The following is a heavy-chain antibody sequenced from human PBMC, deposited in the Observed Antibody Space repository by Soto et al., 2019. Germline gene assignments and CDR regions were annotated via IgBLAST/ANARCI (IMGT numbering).Heavy chain of an antibody. CDR3: AKDYSVRQWLVQYYYYGMDV. Sequence: GGSLRLSCAASGFTFSSYGMHWVRQAPGKGLEWVAVISYDGSNKYYADSVKGRFTISRDNSKNTLYLQMNSLRAEDTAVYYYAKDYSVRQWLVQYYYYGMDVWGQGTTVTVSS. D-gene: IGHD6-19*01. V-gene: IGHV3-30*18. CDR1: GFTFSSYG. J-gene: IGHJ6*02. CDR2: ISYDGSNK.